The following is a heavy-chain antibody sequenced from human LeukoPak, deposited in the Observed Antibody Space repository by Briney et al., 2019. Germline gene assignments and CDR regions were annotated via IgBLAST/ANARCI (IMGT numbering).Heavy chain of an antibody. CDR1: GYTFTGYY. V-gene: IGHV1-2*02. CDR2: INPDSGGT. CDR3: AREGGSGSYSDY. D-gene: IGHD3-10*01. J-gene: IGHJ4*02. Sequence: ASVKVSCKASGYTFTGYYMHWVRQAPGQGLEWMGWINPDSGGTNYAQKLQGRVTMTTDTSTSTAYMELRSLRSDDTAVYYCAREGGSGSYSDYWGQGTLVTVSS.